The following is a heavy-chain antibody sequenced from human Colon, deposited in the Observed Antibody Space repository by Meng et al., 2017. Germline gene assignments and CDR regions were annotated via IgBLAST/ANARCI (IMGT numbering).Heavy chain of an antibody. D-gene: IGHD3-22*01. CDR2: TSHSGST. Sequence: QLLRRGSGPGLGSPATPPSCTCAVSGVPISRSDWWSWVRQPPGKGLEWIGETSHSGSTNYSPSLKSRVTISLDKSKNQLSLKLNSVTAADTAVYYCASSDYYRSDYWGQGTLVTVFS. CDR1: GVPISRSDW. V-gene: IGHV4-4*02. CDR3: ASSDYYRSDY. J-gene: IGHJ4*02.